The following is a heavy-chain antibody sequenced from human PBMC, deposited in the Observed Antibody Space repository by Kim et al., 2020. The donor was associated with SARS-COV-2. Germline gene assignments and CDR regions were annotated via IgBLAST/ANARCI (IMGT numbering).Heavy chain of an antibody. J-gene: IGHJ6*03. D-gene: IGHD6-25*01. CDR2: IYYSGST. CDR3: SSYSSAPGYYYYYYMDV. V-gene: IGHV4-39*01. CDR1: GGSISSSSYY. Sequence: SETLSLTCTVSGGSISSSSYYWGWIRQPPGKGLEWIGSIYYSGSTYYNPSLKSRVTISVDTSKNQFSLKLSSVTAADTAVYYCSSYSSAPGYYYYYYMDVWGKGTTVTVSS.